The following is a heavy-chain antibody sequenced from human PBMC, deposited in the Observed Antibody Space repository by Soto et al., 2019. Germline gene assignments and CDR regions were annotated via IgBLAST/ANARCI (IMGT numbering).Heavy chain of an antibody. Sequence: GGSLRLSCAASGFTFSSYSMNWVRQAPGKGLEWVSSISSSSSYIYYADSVKGRFTISRDNAKNSLYLQMNSLRAEDTAVYYCARDAVSCGSGIYGMDVWGQGTTVTVSS. J-gene: IGHJ6*02. D-gene: IGHD3-10*01. V-gene: IGHV3-21*01. CDR3: ARDAVSCGSGIYGMDV. CDR2: ISSSSSYI. CDR1: GFTFSSYS.